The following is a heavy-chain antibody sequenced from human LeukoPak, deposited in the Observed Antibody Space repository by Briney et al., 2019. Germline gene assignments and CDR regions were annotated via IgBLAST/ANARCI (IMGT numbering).Heavy chain of an antibody. CDR2: ISGNGNTI. CDR3: ARGSLVHYYGSGSYRIRAGFDS. J-gene: IGHJ4*02. D-gene: IGHD3-10*01. Sequence: GGSLRLSCAASGFTFSNYEMNWVRQAPGKGLEWLSYISGNGNTIYYADSVKGRFTTSRDNAKNSLYLQMNSLRAEDTAVYYCARGSLVHYYGSGSYRIRAGFDSWGQGTLVTVSS. V-gene: IGHV3-48*03. CDR1: GFTFSNYE.